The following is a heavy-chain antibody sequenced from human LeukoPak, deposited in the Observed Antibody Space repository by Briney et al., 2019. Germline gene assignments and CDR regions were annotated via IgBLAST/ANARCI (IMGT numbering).Heavy chain of an antibody. J-gene: IGHJ4*02. CDR2: ISSSGTTI. CDR3: ARALVEMAANYFDS. CDR1: GLTFSSYX. V-gene: IGHV3-48*03. D-gene: IGHD5-24*01. Sequence: GGSLRLSCAASGLTFSSYXMNWVXQDPGXXLEWVSYISSSGTTIYYADSVKGRFTISRDDAKSSLYLQMNSLRAEDTAVYYCARALVEMAANYFDSWGQGTLVTVSS.